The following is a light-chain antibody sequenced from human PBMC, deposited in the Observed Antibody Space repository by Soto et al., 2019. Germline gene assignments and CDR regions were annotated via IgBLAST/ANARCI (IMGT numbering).Light chain of an antibody. CDR1: QSVSSN. V-gene: IGKV3-15*01. CDR3: QQYNKWPLT. J-gene: IGKJ4*01. Sequence: EIVMTQTPATLSVSPGERATLSCRASQSVSSNLAWYQHKPGQAASLLIHGASTRATGIPARFSGSGSGTEFTLTISSLQSEDFAVYYCQQYNKWPLTFGGVTKVEIK. CDR2: GAS.